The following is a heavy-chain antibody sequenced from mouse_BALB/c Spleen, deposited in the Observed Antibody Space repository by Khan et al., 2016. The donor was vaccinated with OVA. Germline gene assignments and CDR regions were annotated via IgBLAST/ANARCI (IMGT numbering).Heavy chain of an antibody. Sequence: EVELVESGGGLVQTGGSRKLSCAASGFTFSGFGMHWVRQAPEKGLEWVAYISDGSNTIYYAETVKGRFTISRDNPKNTLFLQMNSLRSEDTAMYYCARTGYYYFDYWGQGTTLTVSS. D-gene: IGHD2-3*01. V-gene: IGHV5-17*02. CDR3: ARTGYYYFDY. CDR2: ISDGSNTI. J-gene: IGHJ2*01. CDR1: GFTFSGFG.